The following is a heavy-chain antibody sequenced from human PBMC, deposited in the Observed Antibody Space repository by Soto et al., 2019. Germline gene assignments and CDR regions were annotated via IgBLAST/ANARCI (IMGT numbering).Heavy chain of an antibody. D-gene: IGHD4-17*01. V-gene: IGHV4-59*01. CDR3: ARKGTGDYADY. Sequence: QVQLQESGPGLVKPSETLSLTCTVSGGSISSYYWSWIRQPPGKGLEWIGYIHYSGSTNYNPSLKSRVTISVDTSKNQFSLKLSSVTAADTAVYYCARKGTGDYADYWGQGTLVTVSS. CDR2: IHYSGST. CDR1: GGSISSYY. J-gene: IGHJ4*02.